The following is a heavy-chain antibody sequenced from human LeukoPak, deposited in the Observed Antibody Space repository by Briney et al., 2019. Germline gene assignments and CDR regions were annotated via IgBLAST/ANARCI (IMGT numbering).Heavy chain of an antibody. CDR2: FDPEDGET. CDR3: ATGGGSYSFYYMDV. D-gene: IGHD1-26*01. V-gene: IGHV1-24*01. J-gene: IGHJ6*03. CDR1: VYTLTELS. Sequence: GASVKVSCKVSVYTLTELSMHWLRQAPGKGLEWMGGFDPEDGETIYAQKFQGRVTMTEDTSTDTAYMELSSLRSEDTAVYYCATGGGSYSFYYMDVWGKGTTVTVSS.